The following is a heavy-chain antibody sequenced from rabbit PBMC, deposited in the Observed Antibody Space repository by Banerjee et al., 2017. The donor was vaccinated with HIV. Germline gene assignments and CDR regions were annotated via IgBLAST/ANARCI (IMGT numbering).Heavy chain of an antibody. V-gene: IGHV1S45*01. Sequence: QEQLEETGGGPVQPGGSLKLSCKASEFDLSRYYMSWVRQAPGKGLEWIACINTSSGNTVYASWAKGRFTISKTSSTTVTLQMTSLTAADTATYFCARDLAGVIGWNFNLWGPGTLVTVS. J-gene: IGHJ4*01. CDR3: ARDLAGVIGWNFNL. CDR1: EFDLSRYY. D-gene: IGHD4-1*01. CDR2: INTSSGNT.